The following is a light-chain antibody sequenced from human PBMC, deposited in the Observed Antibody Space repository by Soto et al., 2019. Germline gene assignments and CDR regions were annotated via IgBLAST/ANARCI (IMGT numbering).Light chain of an antibody. CDR1: STDIGAYNY. J-gene: IGLJ1*01. CDR2: EVT. Sequence: QSALTQPASVSGSPGQSITISCTGTSTDIGAYNYVSWYQQHPGKAPKLLIYEVTNRPSGVSNRFSGSKSGNTASLTISGLQAEDEANYYCNSYTTISNRVLGTGNKVTVL. CDR3: NSYTTISNRV. V-gene: IGLV2-14*01.